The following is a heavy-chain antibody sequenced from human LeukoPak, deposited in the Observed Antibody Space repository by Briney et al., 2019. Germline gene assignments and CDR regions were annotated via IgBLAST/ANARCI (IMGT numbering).Heavy chain of an antibody. CDR3: ARIVEEGAFDI. CDR2: ISWNSGSI. J-gene: IGHJ3*02. Sequence: GGSLRLSCAASGFTFDDYAVPWVRQAPGKGLEWVSGISWNSGSIGYADSVKGRFTISRDNAKNSLYLQMNSLRAEDTALYYCARIVEEGAFDIWGQGTMVTVSS. D-gene: IGHD3-16*02. CDR1: GFTFDDYA. V-gene: IGHV3-9*01.